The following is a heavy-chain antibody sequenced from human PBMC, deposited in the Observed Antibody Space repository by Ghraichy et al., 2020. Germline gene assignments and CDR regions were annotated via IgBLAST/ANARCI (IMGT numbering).Heavy chain of an antibody. Sequence: GSLNISCAASGFTFSSYGMHWVRQAPGKGLEWVAVIWYDGSNKYYADSVKGRFTISRDNSKNTLYLQMNSLRAEDTAVYYCARDGYEDYYYYGMDVWGQGTTVTVSS. CDR1: GFTFSSYG. J-gene: IGHJ6*02. V-gene: IGHV3-33*01. CDR3: ARDGYEDYYYYGMDV. D-gene: IGHD5-12*01. CDR2: IWYDGSNK.